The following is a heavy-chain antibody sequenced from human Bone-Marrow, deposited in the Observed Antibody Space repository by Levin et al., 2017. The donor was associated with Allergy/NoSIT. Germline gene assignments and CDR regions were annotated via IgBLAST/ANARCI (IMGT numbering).Heavy chain of an antibody. J-gene: IGHJ4*02. CDR3: ARGKWELPLYFDY. CDR1: GFTVSSNY. Sequence: GGSLRLSCAASGFTVSSNYMSWVRQAPGKGLEWVSVIYSGGSTYYADSVKGRFTISRDNSKNTLYLQMNSLRAEDTAVYYCARGKWELPLYFDYWGQGTLVTVSS. D-gene: IGHD1-26*01. CDR2: IYSGGST. V-gene: IGHV3-66*01.